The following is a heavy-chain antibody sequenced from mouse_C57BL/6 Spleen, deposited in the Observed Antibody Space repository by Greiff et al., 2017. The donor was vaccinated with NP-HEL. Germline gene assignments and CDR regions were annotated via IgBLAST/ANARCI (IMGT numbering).Heavy chain of an antibody. Sequence: VHVKQSGPELVKPGASVKISCKASGYSFTDYNMNWVKQSNGKSLEWIGVINPNYGTTSYNQKFKGKATLTVDQSSSTAYMQLNSLTSEDSAVYYCARGMLSTMITTGVFAYWGQGTLVTVSA. CDR3: ARGMLSTMITTGVFAY. V-gene: IGHV1-39*01. CDR1: GYSFTDYN. CDR2: INPNYGTT. J-gene: IGHJ3*01. D-gene: IGHD2-4*01.